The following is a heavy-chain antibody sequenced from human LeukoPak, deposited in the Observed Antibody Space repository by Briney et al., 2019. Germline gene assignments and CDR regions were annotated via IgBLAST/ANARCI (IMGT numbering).Heavy chain of an antibody. CDR1: GGSISSNSYY. J-gene: IGHJ4*02. D-gene: IGHD2/OR15-2a*01. CDR3: ARHGRPIRRSDELLGNRNSPYFFDY. Sequence: SETLSLTCTVSGGSISSNSYYWGWVRQPPGKGLEWIASIYHSGSTYYNPSLESRVTISVDTSKNQFSLNLSSVTAADTAVYFCARHGRPIRRSDELLGNRNSPYFFDYWGQGTLVSVSS. V-gene: IGHV4-39*01. CDR2: IYHSGST.